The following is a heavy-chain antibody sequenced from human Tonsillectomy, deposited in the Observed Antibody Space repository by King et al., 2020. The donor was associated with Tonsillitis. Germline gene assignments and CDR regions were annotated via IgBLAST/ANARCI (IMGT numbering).Heavy chain of an antibody. CDR3: TRVRTVGFDAFDI. J-gene: IGHJ3*02. Sequence: VQLVESGGGLVQPGGSLRLSCAASGFTFSRYWMHWVRQAPAKGLGWVSVIKSDGSRKSYADAVKGRFTISRDNAKNTLYLQMNSLRAEDTAVYFCTRVRTVGFDAFDIWGQGTMVTVSS. V-gene: IGHV3-74*01. CDR1: GFTFSRYW. CDR2: IKSDGSRK. D-gene: IGHD1/OR15-1a*01.